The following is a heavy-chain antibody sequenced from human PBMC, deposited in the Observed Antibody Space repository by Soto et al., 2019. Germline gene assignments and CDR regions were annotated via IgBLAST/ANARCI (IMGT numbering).Heavy chain of an antibody. D-gene: IGHD2-15*01. CDR3: VRRMASPDQ. CDR1: GFTFSDYE. CDR2: ITSGGRSI. J-gene: IGHJ4*02. Sequence: GGSLRLSCTASGFTFSDYEMNWVRQAPGKGLEWVSNITSGGRSIYYADSVKGRFIISRDNAENSLYLQMNSLRPEDTAVYYCVRRMASPDQWGQGTLVTVCS. V-gene: IGHV3-48*03.